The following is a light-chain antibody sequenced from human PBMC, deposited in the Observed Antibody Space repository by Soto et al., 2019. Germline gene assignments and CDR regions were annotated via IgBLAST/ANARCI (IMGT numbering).Light chain of an antibody. J-gene: IGKJ4*01. V-gene: IGKV3-15*01. CDR2: GAS. CDR3: QQYNNWPPRLT. CDR1: QRITN. Sequence: EKVVTQSPATLSVCPGERATLSCRASQRITNLAWYQQRPGQPPRLLIYGASTRSTGTPAMFSGSGSGTEFTLTISSLQSEDSAVYYCQQYNNWPPRLTFGGGTKVEIK.